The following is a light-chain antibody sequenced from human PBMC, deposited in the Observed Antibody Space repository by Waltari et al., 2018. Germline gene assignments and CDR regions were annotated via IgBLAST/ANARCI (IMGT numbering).Light chain of an antibody. CDR3: QSYDSSLGGSV. V-gene: IGLV1-40*01. CDR2: GNS. Sequence: QSVLTPPPSVSVAPGQRVTISCTGSSSNIRAGYDVNWYQQLPGKAPKLLIHGNSNRPSGVPDRISGSKSGTSASLAITGLQAEDEADYYCQSYDSSLGGSVFGGGTKLTVL. CDR1: SSNIRAGYD. J-gene: IGLJ2*01.